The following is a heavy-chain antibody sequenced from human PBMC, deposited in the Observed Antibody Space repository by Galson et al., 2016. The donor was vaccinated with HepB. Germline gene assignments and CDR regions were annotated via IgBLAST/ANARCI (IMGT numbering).Heavy chain of an antibody. Sequence: SVKVSCKASGGIFRGYPINWVRQAPGQGLEWLGGIIPIFLTSNYAQKFRGRVTITADESTSTAYMELSSLRSEDTAIYYCAGRSNGYYYFEYWGQGTVVTVSS. CDR3: AGRSNGYYYFEY. J-gene: IGHJ4*02. CDR2: IIPIFLTS. V-gene: IGHV1-69*13. CDR1: GGIFRGYP. D-gene: IGHD3-22*01.